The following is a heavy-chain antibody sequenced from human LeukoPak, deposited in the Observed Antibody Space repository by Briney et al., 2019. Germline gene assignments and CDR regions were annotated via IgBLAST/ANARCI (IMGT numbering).Heavy chain of an antibody. D-gene: IGHD1-26*01. CDR2: ISGSGGST. J-gene: IGHJ3*02. CDR3: ADSGSFYDAFDI. CDR1: GFTFSSYA. Sequence: PGGSLRLSCAASGFTFSSYAMSWVRQAPGKGLEWVSAISGSGGSTYYADSVKGRFTISRDISKNTLYLQMNSLRAEDTAVYYCADSGSFYDAFDIWGQGTMVTVSS. V-gene: IGHV3-23*01.